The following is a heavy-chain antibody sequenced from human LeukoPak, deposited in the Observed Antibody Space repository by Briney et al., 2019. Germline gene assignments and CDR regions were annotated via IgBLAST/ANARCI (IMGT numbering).Heavy chain of an antibody. CDR2: ISYSGVT. CDR1: GGSMNSYF. V-gene: IGHV4-59*03. CDR3: ARSRYTFINYFDF. J-gene: IGHJ4*02. Sequence: SETLPLTCTVSGGSMNSYFWTWIRRPPGKELEWIGYISYSGVTNYNPSLRSRVTISLDTSKSQFSLELSSVTAADTAMYYCARSRYTFINYFDFWGQGTLVTVSS. D-gene: IGHD3-10*01.